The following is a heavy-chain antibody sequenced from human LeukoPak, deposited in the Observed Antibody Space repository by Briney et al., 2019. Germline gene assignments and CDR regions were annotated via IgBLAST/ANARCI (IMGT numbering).Heavy chain of an antibody. CDR3: ARDGAEGDDSAFDV. CDR2: TRDRARSYRT. D-gene: IGHD3-16*01. CDR1: GFIVSGYH. J-gene: IGHJ3*01. Sequence: PGGSLRLSCAASGFIVSGYHMDWVRQAPGKGQEWVGRTRDRARSYRTQYAPSVEDRFSISRDESKNSVFLQMNSLQPEDTAVYYCARDGAEGDDSAFDVWGQGTMVTVSS. V-gene: IGHV3-72*01.